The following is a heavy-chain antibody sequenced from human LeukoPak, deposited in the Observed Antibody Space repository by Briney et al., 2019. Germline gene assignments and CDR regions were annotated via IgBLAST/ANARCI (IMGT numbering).Heavy chain of an antibody. J-gene: IGHJ4*02. V-gene: IGHV1-24*01. D-gene: IGHD5-12*01. CDR1: GYTLTELS. CDR3: ATVDIVATIPSSFDY. Sequence: GASVKVSCKVSGYTLTELSMHWVRQAPGKGLEWMGGLDPEDGETIYAQKFQGRVTMTEDTSTDTAYMELSSLRSKDTAVYYCATVDIVATIPSSFDYWGQGTLVTVSS. CDR2: LDPEDGET.